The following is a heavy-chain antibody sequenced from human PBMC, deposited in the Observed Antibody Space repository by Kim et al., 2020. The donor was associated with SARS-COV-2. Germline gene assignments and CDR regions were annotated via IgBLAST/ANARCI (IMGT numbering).Heavy chain of an antibody. J-gene: IGHJ4*02. V-gene: IGHV3-33*01. CDR1: GFTFSSYG. CDR3: ARDPAGDTAMVYYFDY. Sequence: GGSLRLSCAASGFTFSSYGMHWVRQAPGKGLEWVAVIWYDGSNKYYADSVKGRFTISRDNSKNTLYLQMNSLRAEDTAVYYCARDPAGDTAMVYYFDYWGQGTLVTVSS. D-gene: IGHD5-18*01. CDR2: IWYDGSNK.